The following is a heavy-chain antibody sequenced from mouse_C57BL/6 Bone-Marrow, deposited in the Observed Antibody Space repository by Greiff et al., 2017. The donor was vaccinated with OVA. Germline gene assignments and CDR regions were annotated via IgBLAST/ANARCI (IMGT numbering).Heavy chain of an antibody. V-gene: IGHV5-6*01. D-gene: IGHD3-2*02. CDR2: ISSGGSYT. CDR1: GFTFSSYG. Sequence: EVKLVESGGDLVKPGGSLKLSCAASGFTFSSYGMSWVRQTPDKRLEWVATISSGGSYTYYPDSVKGRFTISRDNVKNTLYLQMSSLKSEDTAMYYCARHSSGPAWFAYWGQGTLVTVSA. CDR3: ARHSSGPAWFAY. J-gene: IGHJ3*01.